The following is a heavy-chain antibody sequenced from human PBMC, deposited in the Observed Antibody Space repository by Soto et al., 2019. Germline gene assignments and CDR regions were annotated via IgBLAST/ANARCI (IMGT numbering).Heavy chain of an antibody. Sequence: ASVKVSCKASGYTFTSYYMYWVRQAPGQGLEWMGIINPSGGSTSYAQKFQGRVTMTRDTSTSTVYMELSSLRSEDTAVYYCARVEMATIKGNDFDIWRHGTLVTVS. J-gene: IGHJ3*02. D-gene: IGHD5-12*01. CDR1: GYTFTSYY. V-gene: IGHV1-46*01. CDR2: INPSGGST. CDR3: ARVEMATIKGNDFDI.